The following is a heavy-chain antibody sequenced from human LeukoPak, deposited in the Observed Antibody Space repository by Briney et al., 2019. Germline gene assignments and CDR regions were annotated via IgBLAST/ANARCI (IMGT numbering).Heavy chain of an antibody. D-gene: IGHD3-3*01. CDR3: ARDRESRFLTFGGFDY. J-gene: IGHJ4*02. CDR2: ISSSSSYI. CDR1: GFTFSSYS. V-gene: IGHV3-21*01. Sequence: GGSLRLSCAASGFTFSSYSMNWVRQAPGKGLEWVSSISSSSSYIYCADSVKGRFTISRDNAKNSLYLQMNSLRAEDTAVYHCARDRESRFLTFGGFDYWGQGTLVTVSS.